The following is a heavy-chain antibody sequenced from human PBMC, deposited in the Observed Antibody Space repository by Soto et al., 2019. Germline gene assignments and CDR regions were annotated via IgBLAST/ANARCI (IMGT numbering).Heavy chain of an antibody. J-gene: IGHJ4*02. CDR3: TRPHGYCSSTSCPWGFDY. CDR2: IRSKAYGGTT. V-gene: IGHV3-49*03. D-gene: IGHD2-2*01. Sequence: HPGGSLRLSCTASGFTFGDYAMSWFRQAPGKGLEWVGFIRSKAYGGTTEYAASVKGRFTISRDDSKSIAYLQMNSLKTEDTAVYYCTRPHGYCSSTSCPWGFDYWGQGTLVTVSS. CDR1: GFTFGDYA.